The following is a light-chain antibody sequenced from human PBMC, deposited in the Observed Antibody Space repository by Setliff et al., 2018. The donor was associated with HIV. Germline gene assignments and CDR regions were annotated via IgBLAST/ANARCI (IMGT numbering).Light chain of an antibody. J-gene: IGLJ1*01. V-gene: IGLV2-14*01. Sequence: QSALTQPASVSGSPGQSITISCIGTSSDVGGYNSVSWYQQLPGKAPKLIIYDVSKRPSGVSNRFSGSKSANTASLTISGLQAEDEADYYCSSYTSSSTYVFGTGTKSPS. CDR3: SSYTSSSTYV. CDR1: SSDVGGYNS. CDR2: DVS.